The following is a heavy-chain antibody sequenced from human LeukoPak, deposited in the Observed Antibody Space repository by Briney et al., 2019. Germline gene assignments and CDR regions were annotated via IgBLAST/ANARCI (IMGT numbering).Heavy chain of an antibody. D-gene: IGHD3-10*01. CDR1: GYTFTHQW. J-gene: IGHJ4*02. CDR2: IYPRDSDT. CDR3: SRHSDVIGAI. Sequence: GESLKISCKASGYTFTHQWIGWVRQKSGSGLEWMGIIYPRDSDTRYSPSFQGHVSISADTSINTAYLEWSRLEASDTAIYYFSRHSDVIGAIWGQGTLVTVSS. V-gene: IGHV5-51*01.